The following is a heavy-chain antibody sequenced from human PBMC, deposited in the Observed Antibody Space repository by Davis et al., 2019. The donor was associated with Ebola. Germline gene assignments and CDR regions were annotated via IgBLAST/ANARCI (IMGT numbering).Heavy chain of an antibody. CDR2: IYYSGST. CDR1: GGSISSSSYY. CDR3: ARQGWSGYSLRHWLDP. J-gene: IGHJ5*02. Sequence: SETLSLTCTVSGGSISSSSYYWGWIRQPPGKGLEWIGTIYYSGSTYYNPSLKSRVTISVDTSKNQFSLKLRSATAADTAVYYCARQGWSGYSLRHWLDPWGRGTLVTVSS. V-gene: IGHV4-39*01. D-gene: IGHD3-3*01.